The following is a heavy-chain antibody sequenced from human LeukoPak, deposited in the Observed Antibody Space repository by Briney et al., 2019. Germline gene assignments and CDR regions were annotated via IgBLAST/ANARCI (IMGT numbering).Heavy chain of an antibody. D-gene: IGHD2-15*01. J-gene: IGHJ5*02. V-gene: IGHV3-7*01. Sequence: GGSLRLSCAASGFNFGEFWMAWVRQTPGKGLEWVANIRPDGSEKYYVDSVKGRFTISRDNAKNSLYLQMNSLRAEDTAVYYCAKGGVVVVAATDWLDPWGQGTLVTVSS. CDR2: IRPDGSEK. CDR1: GFNFGEFW. CDR3: AKGGVVVVAATDWLDP.